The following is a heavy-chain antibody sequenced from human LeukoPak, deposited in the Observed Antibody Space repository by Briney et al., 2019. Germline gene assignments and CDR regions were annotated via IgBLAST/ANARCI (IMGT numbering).Heavy chain of an antibody. Sequence: GRSLRLSCAATGFTFSSYAMHWVRQAPGKGLEWVADISYDGSNKYYADSVKGRFTISRDNSKNALYLQMNSLRAEDTAVYYCVRHQLSFDYWGQGALVTVSS. CDR3: VRHQLSFDY. CDR1: GFTFSSYA. CDR2: ISYDGSNK. V-gene: IGHV3-30*04. J-gene: IGHJ4*02. D-gene: IGHD2-2*01.